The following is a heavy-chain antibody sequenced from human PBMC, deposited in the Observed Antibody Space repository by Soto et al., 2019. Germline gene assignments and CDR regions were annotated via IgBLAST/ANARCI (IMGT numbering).Heavy chain of an antibody. D-gene: IGHD5-12*01. CDR1: GYTFTSYG. CDR3: ARDRGDGYNLLGYYFDY. J-gene: IGHJ4*02. CDR2: ISAYNGNT. V-gene: IGHV1-18*01. Sequence: ASVKVSCKASGYTFTSYGISWVRQAPGQGLEWMGWISAYNGNTNYAQKLQGRVTMTTDTSTSTAYMELRSLRSDDTAVYYCARDRGDGYNLLGYYFDYWGQGTLVTVSS.